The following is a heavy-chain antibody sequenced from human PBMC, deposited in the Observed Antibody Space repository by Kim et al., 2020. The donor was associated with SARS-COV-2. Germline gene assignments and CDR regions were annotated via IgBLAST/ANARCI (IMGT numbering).Heavy chain of an antibody. J-gene: IGHJ1*01. CDR2: INANGGST. D-gene: IGHD3-10*01. CDR1: GFTFSSYA. V-gene: IGHV3-23*01. Sequence: GGSLRLSCAASGFTFSSYAMSWVRQAPGKGLEWVSGINANGGSTYYADSVKGRFTISRDNSKNTLYLHMNSLRAEDTAVYYCASDCFGSVSYPGGDWGQG. CDR3: ASDCFGSVSYPGGD.